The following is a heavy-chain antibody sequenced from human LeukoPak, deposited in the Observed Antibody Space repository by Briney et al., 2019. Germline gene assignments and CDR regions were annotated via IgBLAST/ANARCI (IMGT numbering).Heavy chain of an antibody. CDR3: AREGKCSGGSCYPRGFDY. J-gene: IGHJ4*02. CDR2: IYYSGST. V-gene: IGHV4-59*01. D-gene: IGHD2-15*01. Sequence: KPSETLSLTCTVSGGSISSYYWSWIRQPPGKGLEWIGYIYYSGSTNYNPSLKSRVTISVDTSKNQFSLKLSSVTAADTAVYYCAREGKCSGGSCYPRGFDYWGQGTLVTVS. CDR1: GGSISSYY.